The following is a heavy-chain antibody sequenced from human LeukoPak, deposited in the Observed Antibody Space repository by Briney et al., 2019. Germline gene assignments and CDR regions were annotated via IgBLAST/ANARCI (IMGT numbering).Heavy chain of an antibody. CDR3: AKDQKWPGDY. CDR2: ISGSGGST. V-gene: IGHV3-23*01. J-gene: IGHJ4*02. D-gene: IGHD5-12*01. CDR1: GFTFSDYY. Sequence: GGSLRLSCAASGFTFSDYYMSWIRQAPGKGLEWVSAISGSGGSTYYADSVKGRFTISRDNSKNTLYLQMNSLRAEDTAVYYCAKDQKWPGDYWGQGTLVTVSS.